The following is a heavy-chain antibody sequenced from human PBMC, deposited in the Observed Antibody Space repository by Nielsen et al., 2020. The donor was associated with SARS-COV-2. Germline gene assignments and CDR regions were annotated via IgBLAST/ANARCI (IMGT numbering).Heavy chain of an antibody. V-gene: IGHV3-23*01. J-gene: IGHJ3*01. D-gene: IGHD3-10*01. Sequence: GGSLRLSCAASGFTFNIYAMAWVRRAPGRGLQWVTGVSASGGSTYYTDSVKGRFSISRDNSKNTLFLQIHSLRVEDTALYYCAKDGVVRGDALDLRGQGTMVTVSS. CDR2: VSASGGST. CDR1: GFTFNIYA. CDR3: AKDGVVRGDALDL.